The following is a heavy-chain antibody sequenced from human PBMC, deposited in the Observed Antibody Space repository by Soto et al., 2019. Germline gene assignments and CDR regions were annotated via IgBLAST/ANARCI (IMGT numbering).Heavy chain of an antibody. V-gene: IGHV3-33*01. CDR2: IWYDGSNK. J-gene: IGHJ3*02. CDR3: ARSTVTGAFDI. Sequence: QVQLVESGGGVVQPGRSLRLSCAASGFTFSSYGMHWVRQAPGKGLEWVAVIWYDGSNKYYADSVKGRFTISRDNSKNSLYLQRNSLRAEDTGVYYCARSTVTGAFDIWGQGTMVTVSS. D-gene: IGHD4-17*01. CDR1: GFTFSSYG.